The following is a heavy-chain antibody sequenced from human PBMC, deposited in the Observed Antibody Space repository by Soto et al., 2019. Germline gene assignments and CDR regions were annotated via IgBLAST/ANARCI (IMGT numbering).Heavy chain of an antibody. V-gene: IGHV5-51*01. CDR1: GYSFANYW. J-gene: IGHJ5*02. D-gene: IGHD4-17*01. CDR3: ARHGFYGDYSSNYFDT. CDR2: IYPSDSNT. Sequence: ESLKISCQGSGYSFANYWIAWVRQMPGKGLEYMGIIYPSDSNTRYSPSFQGQVTISADKSISTAYLQWSSLKASDTAIYYCARHGFYGDYSSNYFDTWGQGTLVTVSS.